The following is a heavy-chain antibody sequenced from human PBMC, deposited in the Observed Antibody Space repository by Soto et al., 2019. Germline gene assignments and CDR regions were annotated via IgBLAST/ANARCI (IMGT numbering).Heavy chain of an antibody. D-gene: IGHD1-1*01. Sequence: EVQLVESGVGLVKPGGSLRLSCAASGFTFSSYSMSWVRQAPGKGLEWVSAISGTSTYLYYADSVRGRFTLSRDHAKNSLYLQMNSLRAEDTAVYYWARGAPTVPLDYFAYWGQGTLVTVSS. CDR3: ARGAPTVPLDYFAY. CDR2: ISGTSTYL. CDR1: GFTFSSYS. J-gene: IGHJ4*02. V-gene: IGHV3-21*01.